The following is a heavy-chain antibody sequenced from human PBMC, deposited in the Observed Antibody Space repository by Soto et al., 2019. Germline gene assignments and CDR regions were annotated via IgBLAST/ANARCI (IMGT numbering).Heavy chain of an antibody. CDR3: ARDRWTNGYYYYYAMDV. CDR1: GFTFSSYG. V-gene: IGHV3-33*01. J-gene: IGHJ6*02. D-gene: IGHD2-8*01. CDR2: IWYDGSNK. Sequence: GGSLRLSCAASGFTFSSYGMHWVRQAPGKGLEWVAVIWYDGSNKYYADSVKGRFTISRDNSKNTLYLQMNSLRAEDTAVYYCARDRWTNGYYYYYAMDVWGQGTTVTVSS.